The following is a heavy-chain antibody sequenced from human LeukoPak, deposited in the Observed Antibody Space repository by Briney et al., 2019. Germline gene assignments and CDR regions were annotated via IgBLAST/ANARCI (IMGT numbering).Heavy chain of an antibody. CDR2: IYHSGST. V-gene: IGHV4-4*02. J-gene: IGHJ4*02. CDR1: GGSISSSNW. Sequence: SGTLSLTCAVSGGSISSSNWWSWVRQPPGKGLEWIGEIYHSGSTNYNPSLKSRVTISVDTSKNQFSLKLNSVTAADTAIYYCARGKGLAVHCFDSWGQGTLVTVSS. D-gene: IGHD3/OR15-3a*01. CDR3: ARGKGLAVHCFDS.